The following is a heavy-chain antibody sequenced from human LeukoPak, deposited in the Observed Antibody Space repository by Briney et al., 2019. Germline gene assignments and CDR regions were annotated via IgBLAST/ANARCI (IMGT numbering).Heavy chain of an antibody. CDR3: ARAMIKGEYYFDY. J-gene: IGHJ4*02. CDR1: GGSISSGGYY. D-gene: IGHD3-16*01. Sequence: SETLSLTCIVSGGSISSGGYYWSWIRQHPGKGLEWIGYIFYSGSTYYNPSLKSRVTISVDTSKNQFSLKLSSVTAADTAVYYCARAMIKGEYYFDYWGQGTLVTVSS. V-gene: IGHV4-31*03. CDR2: IFYSGST.